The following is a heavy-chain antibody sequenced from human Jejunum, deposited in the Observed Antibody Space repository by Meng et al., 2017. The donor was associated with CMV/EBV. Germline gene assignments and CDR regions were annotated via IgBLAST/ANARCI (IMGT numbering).Heavy chain of an antibody. J-gene: IGHJ5*02. CDR2: TCYRETA. Sequence: GGSVSSYYWSWLRPPGGKGLEWIGCTCYRETAPYNPSLKSRVTISVDTSKNLISLRLASVTAADTAVYYCASTLYPKAWLNWFDPWGQGTLVTVSS. V-gene: IGHV4-59*02. CDR3: ASTLYPKAWLNWFDP. D-gene: IGHD2-2*02. CDR1: GGSVSSYY.